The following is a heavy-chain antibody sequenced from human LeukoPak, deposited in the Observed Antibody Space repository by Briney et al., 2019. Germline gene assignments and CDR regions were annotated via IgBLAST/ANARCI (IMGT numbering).Heavy chain of an antibody. J-gene: IGHJ4*02. CDR3: ARVGNYEGIY. Sequence: SETLSLTCTVSGGSISSGAYFWSWIRQPAGKGLEWIGHIYSGSTNYNPSLNSRVTMSVDTSKNQFSLKLSSVTAADTAVYYCARVGNYEGIYWGQGTLVTVSS. D-gene: IGHD4-11*01. CDR2: IYSGST. CDR1: GGSISSGAYF. V-gene: IGHV4-61*09.